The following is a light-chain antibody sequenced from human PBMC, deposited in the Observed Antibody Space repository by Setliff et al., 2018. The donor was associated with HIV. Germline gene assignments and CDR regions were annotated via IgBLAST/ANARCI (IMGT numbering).Light chain of an antibody. Sequence: QSVLAQPRSVSGSPGQSVTFSCTGSSSDVGAYNYVSWYQQRPGTAPKLIIYDVTERPSGVPDRFSASKSGDTASLTISGLQSEDEADYYCCSYAGTNTYIFGTGTKVTVL. J-gene: IGLJ1*01. CDR3: CSYAGTNTYI. CDR2: DVT. V-gene: IGLV2-11*01. CDR1: SSDVGAYNY.